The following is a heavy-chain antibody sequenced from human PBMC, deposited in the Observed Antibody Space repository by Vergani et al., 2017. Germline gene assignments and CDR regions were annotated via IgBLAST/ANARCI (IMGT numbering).Heavy chain of an antibody. CDR3: VKDHPVFDE. CDR1: GFSLNGYG. V-gene: IGHV3-30*02. Sequence: QVNLVESGGVVVRPGGSLRLSCTTSGFSLNGYGMHWVRQAPGKGLEWVAVIQKDGIDKFYADSVRGRFTISRDISKNTLYLEMNSLSAEDTALYHCVKDHPVFDEWGRGTLVSVS. CDR2: IQKDGIDK. J-gene: IGHJ4*02.